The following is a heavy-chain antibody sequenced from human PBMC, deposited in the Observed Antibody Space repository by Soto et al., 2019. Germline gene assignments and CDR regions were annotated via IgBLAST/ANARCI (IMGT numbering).Heavy chain of an antibody. Sequence: GGSLRLSCEASGFTFSNYAMSWVRQVPGKGLEWVSGITSGGGDTYYVDSVKGRFTISRDNSKNTLYLQMNSLKTEDTAVYYCTTDPVTMIVVVPSSGWGQGTLVTAPQ. D-gene: IGHD3-22*01. CDR2: ITSGGGDT. J-gene: IGHJ4*02. CDR1: GFTFSNYA. CDR3: TTDPVTMIVVVPSSG. V-gene: IGHV3-23*01.